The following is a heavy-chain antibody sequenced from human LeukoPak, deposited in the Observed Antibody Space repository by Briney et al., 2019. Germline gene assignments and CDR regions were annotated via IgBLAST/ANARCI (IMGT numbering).Heavy chain of an antibody. Sequence: PGGSLRLSCAASGFTFSSYSMNWVRQAPGKGLEWVSYISSSGSTIYYADSVKGRFTISRDNAKNSLYLQMNSLRAEDTAVYYCAREIMIVVATPGGAFDIWGQGTMVTVSS. CDR3: AREIMIVVATPGGAFDI. CDR1: GFTFSSYS. CDR2: ISSSGSTI. V-gene: IGHV3-48*04. J-gene: IGHJ3*02. D-gene: IGHD3-22*01.